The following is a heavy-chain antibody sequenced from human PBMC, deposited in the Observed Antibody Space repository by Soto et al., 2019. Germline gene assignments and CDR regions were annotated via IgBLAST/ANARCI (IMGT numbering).Heavy chain of an antibody. V-gene: IGHV2-5*02. CDR3: THRGGATHLDS. CDR2: VYWDDDK. Sequence: QITLKESGPTLVKPTQTLTLTCTFSGFSLHTSGVCVGWVRQPPGTALEWLAVVYWDDDKRYSPSRQSRLTTNKDTAKNQVVLTMTNMDPVDTATYYWTHRGGATHLDSWGQGSMVTVSS. D-gene: IGHD1-26*01. J-gene: IGHJ4*02. CDR1: GFSLHTSGVC.